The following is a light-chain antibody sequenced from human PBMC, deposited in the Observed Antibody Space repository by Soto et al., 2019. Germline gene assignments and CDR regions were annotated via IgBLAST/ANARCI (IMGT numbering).Light chain of an antibody. CDR1: QTVNNN. J-gene: IGKJ3*01. V-gene: IGKV3D-15*01. CDR3: QQYNTWPPPSES. CDR2: AAS. Sequence: IVMTQSQASLSVSPGERATLSCRASQTVNNNLAWYQQRPGQAPRLLIYAASTRATGVPARFSGSGSGTEFTLTISSLQSEDFAVYYCQQYNTWPPPSESVGPGTKVDVK.